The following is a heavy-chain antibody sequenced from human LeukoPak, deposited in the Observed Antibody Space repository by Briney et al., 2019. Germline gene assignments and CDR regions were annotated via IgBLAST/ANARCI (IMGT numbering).Heavy chain of an antibody. CDR3: ARSGGSTVTTRYFDL. CDR2: IYYSGST. CDR1: GGSISSYY. J-gene: IGHJ2*01. D-gene: IGHD4-17*01. V-gene: IGHV4-59*08. Sequence: PSETLSLTCTVSGGSISSYYWSWIRQPPGKGLEWIGYIYYSGSTTYNPSLKSRVTISVDTSKTQFSLKLSSVTAADTAVYYCARSGGSTVTTRYFDLWGRGTLVTVSS.